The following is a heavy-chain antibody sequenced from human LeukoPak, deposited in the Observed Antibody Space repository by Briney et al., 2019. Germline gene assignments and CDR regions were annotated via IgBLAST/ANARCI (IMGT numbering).Heavy chain of an antibody. V-gene: IGHV4-39*01. J-gene: IGHJ5*02. CDR1: GGSISSSSYY. CDR3: ARGANSGSYLNWFDP. CDR2: MYYSGST. D-gene: IGHD1-26*01. Sequence: SETLSLTCTVSGGSISSSSYYWGWIRQPPGKGLEWIGSMYYSGSTYYNPSLKSRVTISVDTSKNQFSLKLSSVTAADTAVYYCARGANSGSYLNWFDPWGQGTLVTVSS.